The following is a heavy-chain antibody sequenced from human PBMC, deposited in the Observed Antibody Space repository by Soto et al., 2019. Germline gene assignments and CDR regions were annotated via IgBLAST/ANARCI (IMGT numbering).Heavy chain of an antibody. CDR2: IYYSGST. D-gene: IGHD5-12*01. J-gene: IGHJ4*02. V-gene: IGHV4-59*01. CDR3: ARGYDGYNSGFDY. CDR1: GGSISSYY. Sequence: SETLSLTCTVSGGSISSYYWSWIRQPPGKGLEWIGYIYYSGSTNYNPSLKSRVTISVDTSKNQFSLKLSSVTAADTAVYYCARGYDGYNSGFDYWGQGTLVTVSS.